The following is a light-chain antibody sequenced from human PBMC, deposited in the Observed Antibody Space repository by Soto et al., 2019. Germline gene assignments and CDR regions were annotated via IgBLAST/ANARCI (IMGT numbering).Light chain of an antibody. J-gene: IGKJ4*01. CDR3: QQRSKWRT. Sequence: ELVWTQKPGTLSLSPGEKATLSCRASQSLSSRNLAWYQQKPGQAPRLLIYDASTRATGIPARFSGRRYGTVLTISSSRVVHEDFAVYYCQQRSKWRTFGGGTKVDIK. V-gene: IGKV3D-20*02. CDR1: QSLSSRN. CDR2: DAS.